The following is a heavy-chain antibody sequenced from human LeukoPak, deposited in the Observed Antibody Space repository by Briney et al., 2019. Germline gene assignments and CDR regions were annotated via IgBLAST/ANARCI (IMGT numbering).Heavy chain of an antibody. CDR2: INPSGGST. D-gene: IGHD2-15*01. CDR1: GYTFTSYY. V-gene: IGHV1-46*01. CDR3: ARVEGYCSGGSCFNHWFDP. Sequence: ASVKVSCKASGYTFTSYYMHWVRQAPGQGLEWMGIINPSGGSTSYAQKFQGRVTMTRDMSTSTAYMELSSLRSEDTAVYYCARVEGYCSGGSCFNHWFDPWGQGTLVTVSS. J-gene: IGHJ5*02.